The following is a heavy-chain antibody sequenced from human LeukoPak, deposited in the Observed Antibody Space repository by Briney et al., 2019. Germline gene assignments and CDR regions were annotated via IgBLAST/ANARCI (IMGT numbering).Heavy chain of an antibody. CDR1: GGSISSYY. Sequence: PSETLSLTCTVSGGSISSYYWSWIRQPPGKGLEWIGYIYYSGSTNYNPSLKSRVTISVDTSKNQFSLKLSSVTAADTAVYYCARGPKVLRYFDWLTNWGQGTLVTVSS. J-gene: IGHJ4*02. CDR3: ARGPKVLRYFDWLTN. V-gene: IGHV4-59*12. D-gene: IGHD3-9*01. CDR2: IYYSGST.